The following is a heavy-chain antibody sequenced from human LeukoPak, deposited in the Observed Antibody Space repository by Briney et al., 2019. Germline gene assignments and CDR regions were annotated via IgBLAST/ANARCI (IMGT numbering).Heavy chain of an antibody. CDR1: GFTVSSNY. J-gene: IGHJ4*02. CDR3: AKDRLGLNFDY. V-gene: IGHV3-53*01. D-gene: IGHD3/OR15-3a*01. Sequence: GGSLRLSCAASGFTVSSNYMSWVRQAPGKGLEWVSVIYSGGSTYYADSVKGRFTISRDNSKNTLYLQMNSLRAEDTAVYYCAKDRLGLNFDYWGQGTLVTVSP. CDR2: IYSGGST.